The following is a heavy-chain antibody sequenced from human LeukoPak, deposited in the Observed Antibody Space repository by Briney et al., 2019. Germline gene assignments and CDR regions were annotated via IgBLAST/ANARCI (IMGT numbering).Heavy chain of an antibody. D-gene: IGHD4-17*01. Sequence: GRSLRLSCAASGFTFSSYAMHWVRQAPGKGLEWVAVISYDGSNKYYADSVKGRFTISRDNSKNTLYLQMNSLRAEDTAVYYCASHTLVTTDAFDIWGQGTMVTVSS. CDR3: ASHTLVTTDAFDI. CDR1: GFTFSSYA. J-gene: IGHJ3*02. CDR2: ISYDGSNK. V-gene: IGHV3-30-3*01.